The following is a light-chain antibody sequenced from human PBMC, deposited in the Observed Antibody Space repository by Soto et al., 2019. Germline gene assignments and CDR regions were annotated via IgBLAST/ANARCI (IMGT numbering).Light chain of an antibody. CDR2: AAS. CDR1: QSISSY. V-gene: IGKV1-39*01. CDR3: QQSYNTHVYT. J-gene: IGKJ3*01. Sequence: DIQMTQSPSSLSASVGVSVTITFCGSQSISSYLNWDQQKPGKATKLLIYAASSLQSGVPSRFSDSGSGTEFTLTISSLQPEDFATYYGQQSYNTHVYTVGPGPKVDIK.